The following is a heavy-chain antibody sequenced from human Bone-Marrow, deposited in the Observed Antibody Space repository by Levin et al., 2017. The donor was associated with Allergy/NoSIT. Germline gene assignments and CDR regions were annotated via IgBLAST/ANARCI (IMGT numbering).Heavy chain of an antibody. CDR1: GFTFSDYY. Sequence: NPGGSLRLSCAASGFTFSDYYMSWIRQAPGKGLEWVSYISSSGSTIYYADSVKGRFTISRDNAKNSLYLQMNSLRAEDTAVYYCARDFGPAIFGVALNRYYYGMDVWGQGTTVTVSS. CDR2: ISSSGSTI. V-gene: IGHV3-11*01. D-gene: IGHD3-3*01. J-gene: IGHJ6*02. CDR3: ARDFGPAIFGVALNRYYYGMDV.